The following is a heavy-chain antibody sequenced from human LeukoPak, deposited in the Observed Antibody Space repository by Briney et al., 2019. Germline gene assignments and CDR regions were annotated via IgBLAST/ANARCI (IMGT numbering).Heavy chain of an antibody. CDR3: AMGDSGYEAFDY. V-gene: IGHV1-24*01. CDR2: FDPEDGET. CDR1: GYTLTELS. D-gene: IGHD5-12*01. Sequence: ASVKVSCKVSGYTLTELSMHWVRQAPGKGLEWMGGFDPEDGETIYAQKLQGRVTMTTDTSTSTAYMELRSLRSDDTAVYYCAMGDSGYEAFDYWGQGTLVTVSS. J-gene: IGHJ4*02.